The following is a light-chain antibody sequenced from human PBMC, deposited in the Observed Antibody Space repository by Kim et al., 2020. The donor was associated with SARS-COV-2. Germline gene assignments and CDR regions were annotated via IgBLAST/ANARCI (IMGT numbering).Light chain of an antibody. CDR3: CSYAGSSTWV. J-gene: IGLJ3*02. CDR1: SSDVGSYNL. Sequence: GQSITLSSTGTSSDVGSYNLVSCYQQHPGKATKLMIYEGSKRPSGVSNRFSGSKSGNTASLTISGLQAEDEADYYCCSYAGSSTWVFGGGTQLTVL. V-gene: IGLV2-23*01. CDR2: EGS.